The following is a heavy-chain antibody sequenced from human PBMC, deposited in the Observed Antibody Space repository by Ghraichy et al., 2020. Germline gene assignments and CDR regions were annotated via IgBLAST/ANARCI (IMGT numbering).Heavy chain of an antibody. Sequence: SETLSLTCTVYGGSITSYYWSWIRQPPGKGLEWIGYIYYSGTTNYNPSLKSRVTISVDTSKNQFSLKLSSVTAADTAVYYCARSEQWLVFVDYSGQGTLVTVSS. CDR3: ARSEQWLVFVDY. CDR1: GGSITSYY. J-gene: IGHJ4*02. V-gene: IGHV4-59*12. CDR2: IYYSGTT. D-gene: IGHD6-19*01.